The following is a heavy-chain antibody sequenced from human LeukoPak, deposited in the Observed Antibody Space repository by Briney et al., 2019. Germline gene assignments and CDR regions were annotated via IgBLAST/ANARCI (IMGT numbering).Heavy chain of an antibody. CDR3: ARDDGGNFNDAFDI. Sequence: GGSLRLSCAASGFTFSSYGMHWVRQAPGKGLEWVAFIRNDGSNKYYADSVKGRFTISRDNAKNSLYLQMNSLRAEDTAVYYCARDDGGNFNDAFDIWGQGTMVTVSS. J-gene: IGHJ3*02. V-gene: IGHV3-30*02. D-gene: IGHD4-23*01. CDR2: IRNDGSNK. CDR1: GFTFSSYG.